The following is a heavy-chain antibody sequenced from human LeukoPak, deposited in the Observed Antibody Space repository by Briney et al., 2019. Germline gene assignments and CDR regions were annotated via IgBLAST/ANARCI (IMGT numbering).Heavy chain of an antibody. CDR2: ISGSGGST. CDR1: GFTFSSYA. J-gene: IGHJ4*02. CDR3: AKCSGGSCYQEFDY. D-gene: IGHD2-15*01. V-gene: IGHV3-23*01. Sequence: PGGSLRLSCAAPGFTFSSYAISWVRQARGKGLEWVSAISGSGGSTYYADSVKGLFTIARDNSKNTLYLQMNSLRAEDTAVYYCAKCSGGSCYQEFDYWGQGTLVTVSS.